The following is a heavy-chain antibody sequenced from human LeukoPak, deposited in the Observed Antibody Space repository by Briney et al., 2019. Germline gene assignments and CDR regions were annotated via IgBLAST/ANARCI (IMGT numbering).Heavy chain of an antibody. D-gene: IGHD4-17*01. J-gene: IGHJ6*04. CDR1: GGSLNGYY. CDR2: IHSSEGT. V-gene: IGHV4-59*08. Sequence: SETLSLTCTVSGGSLNGYYGGWIRQPPGKGLECIGYIHSSEGTAHNASLKSRLTISLDTSKNQFSLTLSSVTAADTAIYYCARHVYGEGMVVWGKGTTVTVSS. CDR3: ARHVYGEGMVV.